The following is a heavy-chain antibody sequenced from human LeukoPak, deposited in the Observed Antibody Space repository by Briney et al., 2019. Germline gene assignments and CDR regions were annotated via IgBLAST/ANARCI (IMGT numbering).Heavy chain of an antibody. V-gene: IGHV4-59*01. J-gene: IGHJ4*02. CDR2: IYYSGST. D-gene: IGHD6-19*01. CDR3: ARASRGSSGWYGEFYY. Sequence: SETLSLTCTVSGGSISSYYWSWIRQPPGKGLEWIGYIYYSGSTNYNPSLKSRVTISVDTSKNQFSLKLSSVTAADTAVYYCARASRGSSGWYGEFYYRGPGTLVTVSA. CDR1: GGSISSYY.